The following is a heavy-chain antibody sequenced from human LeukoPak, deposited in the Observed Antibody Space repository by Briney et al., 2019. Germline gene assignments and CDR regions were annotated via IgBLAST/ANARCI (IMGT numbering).Heavy chain of an antibody. V-gene: IGHV3-15*01. Sequence: GGSLRLSCAASGFTFSNAWMNWVRQAPGKGLEWVGRIKTKTDGGTADYAAPVKGRFTISRDDSKNTLYVQMNSLKTEDTAVYYCTTSTVTTLKTFDYWGQGTLVTVSS. CDR2: IKTKTDGGTA. CDR3: TTSTVTTLKTFDY. D-gene: IGHD4-17*01. J-gene: IGHJ4*02. CDR1: GFTFSNAW.